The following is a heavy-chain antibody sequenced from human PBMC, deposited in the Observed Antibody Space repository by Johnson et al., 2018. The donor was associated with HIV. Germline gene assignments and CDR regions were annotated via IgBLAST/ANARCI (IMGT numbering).Heavy chain of an antibody. J-gene: IGHJ3*02. CDR1: GFTFSDYY. CDR2: ISSSGGTI. Sequence: QVQLVESGGGLVQPGGSLRLSCAASGFTFSDYYMSWIRQAPGKGLEWVSYISSSGGTIYYTDSVKGRFTISRNNAKKSLYLQMKSLKTEETAVYYCSLSYSSSSNAFDIWGQGTMVTVSS. V-gene: IGHV3-11*01. D-gene: IGHD6-6*01. CDR3: SLSYSSSSNAFDI.